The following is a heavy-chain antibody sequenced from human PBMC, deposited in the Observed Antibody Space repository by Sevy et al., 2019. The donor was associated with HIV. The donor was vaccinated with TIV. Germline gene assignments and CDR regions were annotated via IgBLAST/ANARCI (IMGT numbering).Heavy chain of an antibody. D-gene: IGHD3-10*01. CDR1: GGIFRSNA. V-gene: IGHV1-69*13. CDR2: IIAVFGTT. CDR3: ARDKYYYVSGSFDY. Sequence: ASVTVSCKASGGIFRSNAISWVRQAPGQGLEWMGGIIAVFGTTNYAQKFQGRVTVTADESRSTAYMELSSLRSEDTAVYYCARDKYYYVSGSFDYWGQGTQVTVSS. J-gene: IGHJ4*01.